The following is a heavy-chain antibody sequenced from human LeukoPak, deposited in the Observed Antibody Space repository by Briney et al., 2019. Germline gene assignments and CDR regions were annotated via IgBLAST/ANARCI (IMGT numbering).Heavy chain of an antibody. CDR1: GYTFSSYG. Sequence: ASVKVSCKASGYTFSSYGISWVRQAPGQGLGWMGWISVYTGKTYHAQKFQARVTMTTDTSTSTAYMELRSLRSDDTAVYYCARVGYFDWLLGPWGQGTLVTVSS. V-gene: IGHV1-18*01. CDR3: ARVGYFDWLLGP. D-gene: IGHD3-9*01. J-gene: IGHJ5*02. CDR2: ISVYTGKT.